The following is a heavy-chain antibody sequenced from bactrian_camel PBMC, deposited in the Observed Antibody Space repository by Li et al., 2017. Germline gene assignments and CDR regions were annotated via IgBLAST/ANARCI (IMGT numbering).Heavy chain of an antibody. CDR2: IYTVSDST. D-gene: IGHD1*01. Sequence: HVQLVESGGGSVQAGESLSLSCAASEYPWGNNCMGWFRQAPGKEREGVAAIYTVSDSTYYGDSVKDRFTSSKDSATNTLDLRMEDLKPEDSATYYCAARTIRREEWRFWGQGTQVTVS. CDR1: EYPWGNNC. V-gene: IGHV3S54*01. J-gene: IGHJ4*01. CDR3: AARTIRREEWRF.